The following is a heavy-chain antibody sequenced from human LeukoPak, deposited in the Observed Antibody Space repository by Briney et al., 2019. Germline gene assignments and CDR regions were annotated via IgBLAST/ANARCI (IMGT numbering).Heavy chain of an antibody. Sequence: GASVKVSCKASGGTFSSYAISWVRQAPGQGLEWMGRINPNSGGTNYAQKFQGRVTMTRDTSISTAYMELSRLRSDDTAVYYCARDDDSSGYAFDIWGQGTMVTVSS. CDR3: ARDDDSSGYAFDI. D-gene: IGHD3-22*01. CDR1: GGTFSSYA. V-gene: IGHV1-2*06. CDR2: INPNSGGT. J-gene: IGHJ3*02.